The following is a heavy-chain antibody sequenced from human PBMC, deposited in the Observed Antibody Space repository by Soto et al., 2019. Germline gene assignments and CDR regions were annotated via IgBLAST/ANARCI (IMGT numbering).Heavy chain of an antibody. J-gene: IGHJ4*02. D-gene: IGHD2-2*01. CDR3: AKPNLYCSSTSCYDY. CDR2: ITGGGSNT. CDR1: GFTFSSYA. Sequence: LRLSCAASGFTFSSYAMSWVRQAPGKGLEWVSVITGGGSNTYYADSVKGRFTISRDNSKNTLYLQMNSLRAEDTAVYYCAKPNLYCSSTSCYDYWGQGTLVTVSS. V-gene: IGHV3-23*01.